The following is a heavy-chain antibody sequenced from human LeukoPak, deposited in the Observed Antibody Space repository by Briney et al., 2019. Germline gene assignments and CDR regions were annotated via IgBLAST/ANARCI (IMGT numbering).Heavy chain of an antibody. V-gene: IGHV3-7*01. Sequence: GGSLRLSCAASGFTFSTYWMSWVRQAPGKGLEWVANIKPDGSEKHYVDSVKGRFTISRDNAKNSLYLQMNSLRAEDTAVYYCARESLRSGYYTPRSYMDVWGKGTTVTVSS. J-gene: IGHJ6*03. CDR3: ARESLRSGYYTPRSYMDV. D-gene: IGHD3-3*01. CDR1: GFTFSTYW. CDR2: IKPDGSEK.